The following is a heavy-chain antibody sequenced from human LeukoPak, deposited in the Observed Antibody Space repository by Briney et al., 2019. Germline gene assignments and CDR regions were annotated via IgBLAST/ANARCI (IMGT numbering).Heavy chain of an antibody. J-gene: IGHJ6*02. CDR1: GLTFNYAW. D-gene: IGHD1-7*01. Sequence: GGSLRLSCAASGLTFNYAWMSWVRQVPGKGLEWVGQTVSEIDGGTTDYAAPVKGRFTISRDDSKSTLYLQMNSLKIEDTAVYYCTTDEDWNYARKDVWGQGATVIVSS. CDR3: TTDEDWNYARKDV. CDR2: TVSEIDGGTT. V-gene: IGHV3-15*04.